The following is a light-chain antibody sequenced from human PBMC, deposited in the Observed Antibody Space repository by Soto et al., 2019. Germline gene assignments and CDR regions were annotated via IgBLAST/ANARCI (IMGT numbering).Light chain of an antibody. V-gene: IGKV3-20*01. CDR1: QSVSSSY. CDR3: HQYRSSPPCT. J-gene: IGKJ1*01. CDR2: GAS. Sequence: EIVLTQSPGTLSLSPGERATLSCRASQSVSSSYLAWYQQKPGQAPRLLIYGASSRATGIPDRFSGSGSGTVFTLTSSRLEPEDFAVYYCHQYRSSPPCTFGQGNKVEIK.